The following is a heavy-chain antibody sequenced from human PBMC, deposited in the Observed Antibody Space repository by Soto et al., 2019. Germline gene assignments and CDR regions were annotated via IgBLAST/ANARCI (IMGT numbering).Heavy chain of an antibody. CDR1: GFTFSSYA. D-gene: IGHD2-2*01. Sequence: EVQLLESGGGLVQPGGSLRLSCAASGFTFSSYAMSWVGQAPGKGLEWVSVISGRGGSTYYADPVKGRYTMSRDNAKNTLPVQTNSLRAEDTAVYYCAKGQGAVVAERDWFDPWGQGTLVTVSS. CDR3: AKGQGAVVAERDWFDP. J-gene: IGHJ5*02. CDR2: ISGRGGST. V-gene: IGHV3-23*01.